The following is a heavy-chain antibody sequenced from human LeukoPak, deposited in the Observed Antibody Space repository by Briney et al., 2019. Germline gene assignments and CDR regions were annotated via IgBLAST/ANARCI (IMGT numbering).Heavy chain of an antibody. CDR3: ARDLSNGDYFDY. Sequence: ASVTVSCKASGYTFTGYYMHWVRQAPGQGLEWMGWINPNSGGTNYAQKFQGRVTMTRDTSISTAYMELSRLRSDDTAVYYCARDLSNGDYFDYWGQGTLVTVSS. D-gene: IGHD4-17*01. CDR2: INPNSGGT. CDR1: GYTFTGYY. V-gene: IGHV1-2*02. J-gene: IGHJ4*02.